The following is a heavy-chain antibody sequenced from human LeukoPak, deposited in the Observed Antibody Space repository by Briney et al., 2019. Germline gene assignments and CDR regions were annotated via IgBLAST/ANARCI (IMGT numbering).Heavy chain of an antibody. CDR2: FDPEDGES. CDR3: ARDRIAAAGYHFDY. D-gene: IGHD6-13*01. V-gene: IGHV1-24*01. J-gene: IGHJ4*02. CDR1: GYTLTELS. Sequence: GASVKVSCKVSGYTLTELSMHWVRQAPGKGLEWMGGFDPEDGESIYAQKFQGRVTMTEDTSTDTAYMELSRLRSDDTAVYYCARDRIAAAGYHFDYWGQGTLVTVSS.